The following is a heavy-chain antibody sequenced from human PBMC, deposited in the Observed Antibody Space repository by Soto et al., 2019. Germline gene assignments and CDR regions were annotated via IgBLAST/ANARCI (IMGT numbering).Heavy chain of an antibody. V-gene: IGHV1-69*01. D-gene: IGHD1-1*01. CDR3: ARERASGNHDF. CDR2: IMAIFEKR. CDR1: GGTFKSYT. Sequence: QVQLVQSEAEVKKPGSSLRLSCRTSGGTFKSYTINWVLRAPGQGLEWVGGIMAIFEKRNYAQKFLGRVTLTADEYTSTAYLELSGLTIEDTAVYCARERASGNHDFWGQGTPVTVSS. J-gene: IGHJ4*02.